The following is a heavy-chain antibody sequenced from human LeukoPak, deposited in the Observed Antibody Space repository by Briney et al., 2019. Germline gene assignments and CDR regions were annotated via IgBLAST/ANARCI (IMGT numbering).Heavy chain of an antibody. J-gene: IGHJ5*02. D-gene: IGHD3-10*01. Sequence: SETLSLTCAVYGGSFSGYYWSWIRQPPGKGLEWIGEINHSGSTNYNPSLKSRVTISVDTSKNQFSLKLSSVTAADTAVYYCARVTTHRYLYYKVGSWFDPWGQGTLVTVSS. CDR1: GGSFSGYY. V-gene: IGHV4-34*01. CDR3: ARVTTHRYLYYKVGSWFDP. CDR2: INHSGST.